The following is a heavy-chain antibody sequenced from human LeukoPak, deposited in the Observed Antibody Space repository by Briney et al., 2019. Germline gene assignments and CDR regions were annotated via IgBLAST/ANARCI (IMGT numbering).Heavy chain of an antibody. Sequence: ASVKVSCKASGHTFISNGISWVRQAPGQGLEWLGWISVYSGNTNYAQRFQGRLTMTTDTSTTTAYMELRSLRSDDTAVYYCARDRQHGLDNWGQGTMVTVSS. D-gene: IGHD5-18*01. CDR2: ISVYSGNT. CDR1: GHTFISNG. J-gene: IGHJ3*02. V-gene: IGHV1-18*01. CDR3: ARDRQHGLDN.